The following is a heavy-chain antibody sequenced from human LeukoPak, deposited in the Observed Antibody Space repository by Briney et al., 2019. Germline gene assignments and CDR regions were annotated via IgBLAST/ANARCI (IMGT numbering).Heavy chain of an antibody. D-gene: IGHD6-13*01. V-gene: IGHV4-61*02. CDR3: ATQTGYSSTFDY. CDR1: GGSISSGSYY. Sequence: PSETLSLTCTVSGGSISSGSYYWSWIRQPAGKGLEWIGRIYTSGSTNYNPSLKSRVTISVDTSKNQFSLKLSSVTAADTAVYYCATQTGYSSTFDYWGQGTLVTVSS. CDR2: IYTSGST. J-gene: IGHJ4*02.